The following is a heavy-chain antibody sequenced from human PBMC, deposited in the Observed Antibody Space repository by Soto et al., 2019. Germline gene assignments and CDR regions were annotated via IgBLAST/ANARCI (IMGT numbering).Heavy chain of an antibody. V-gene: IGHV4-30-4*01. CDR3: ARGITGITSVNNWFDP. D-gene: IGHD1-7*01. J-gene: IGHJ5*02. Sequence: LSLTCTVSGGSISSGDYYWSWIRQPPGKGLEWIGYIYYSGSTYYNPSLKSRVTISVDTSKNQFSLKLSSVTAADTAVYYCARGITGITSVNNWFDPWGQGTLVTVSS. CDR1: GGSISSGDYY. CDR2: IYYSGST.